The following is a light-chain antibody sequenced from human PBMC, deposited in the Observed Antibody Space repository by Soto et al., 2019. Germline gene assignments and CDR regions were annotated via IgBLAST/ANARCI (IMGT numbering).Light chain of an antibody. CDR2: GAS. Sequence: DIVMTQSPATLSVAPGERVTFSCRASQGVSRKLAWYQHKPGQAPRRLISGASTGATGIPARFSGSGSGTEFTLTISSLQSEDCAIYYCQQYHTWPITIGGGTKVEIK. J-gene: IGKJ4*01. CDR1: QGVSRK. V-gene: IGKV3-15*01. CDR3: QQYHTWPIT.